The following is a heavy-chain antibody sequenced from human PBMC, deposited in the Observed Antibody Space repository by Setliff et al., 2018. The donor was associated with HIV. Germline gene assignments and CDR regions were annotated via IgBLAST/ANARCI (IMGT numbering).Heavy chain of an antibody. CDR2: ISYDGNDK. Sequence: GGSLRLSCAASGFTFGSYTLHWVRQTPGKGLEWVAVISYDGNDKYYGDSVKGRFTVSRDNSNSTLYLQMSSLRAEDTAVYYCARSKRNTLWWFFEYWGQGTQVTVSS. D-gene: IGHD2-21*01. V-gene: IGHV3-30*04. CDR1: GFTFGSYT. J-gene: IGHJ4*02. CDR3: ARSKRNTLWWFFEY.